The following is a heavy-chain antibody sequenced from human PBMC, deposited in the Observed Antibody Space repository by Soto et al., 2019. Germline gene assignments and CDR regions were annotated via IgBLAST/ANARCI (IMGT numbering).Heavy chain of an antibody. Sequence: EVQLVESGGGLVQPGGSLRLSCAASGFTVSSNYMSWVRQAPGKGLEWVSVIYSGGSPYYADSVKGRFTISRDNSNNTLYLQMNSLGAEDTAVYYCARGGVGYRPTFSAYYFDYWGQGTLVTVSS. CDR2: IYSGGSP. D-gene: IGHD2-15*01. CDR3: ARGGVGYRPTFSAYYFDY. CDR1: GFTVSSNY. J-gene: IGHJ4*02. V-gene: IGHV3-66*01.